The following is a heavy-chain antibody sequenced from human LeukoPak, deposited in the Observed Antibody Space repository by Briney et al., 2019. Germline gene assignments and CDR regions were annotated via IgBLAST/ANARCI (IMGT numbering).Heavy chain of an antibody. CDR3: ARERDGYNSSPFDY. J-gene: IGHJ4*02. D-gene: IGHD5-24*01. V-gene: IGHV1-69*05. CDR2: SIPAFGTA. CDR1: GGTFSKNA. Sequence: ASVKVSCKASGGTFSKNAISWVRQAPGQGLEWMGRSIPAFGTANYAQKFQARLTITTDLSTSTVYMELTRLRSDDTAVYYCARERDGYNSSPFDYWGLGTLLTVSS.